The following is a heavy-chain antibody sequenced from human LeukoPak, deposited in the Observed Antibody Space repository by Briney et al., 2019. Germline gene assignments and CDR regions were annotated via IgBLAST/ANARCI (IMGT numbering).Heavy chain of an antibody. Sequence: SVKVSCKASGGTFSSYAISWVRQAPGRGLEWMGGIIPIFGTANYAQKFQGRVTITADESTSTAYMELSSLRSEDTAVYYCARHHYYDSSGYHAFDYWGQGTLVTVSS. CDR1: GGTFSSYA. CDR2: IIPIFGTA. J-gene: IGHJ4*02. D-gene: IGHD3-22*01. CDR3: ARHHYYDSSGYHAFDY. V-gene: IGHV1-69*13.